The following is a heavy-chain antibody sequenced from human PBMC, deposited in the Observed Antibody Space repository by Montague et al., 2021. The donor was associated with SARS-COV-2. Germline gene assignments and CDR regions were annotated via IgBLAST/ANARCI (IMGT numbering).Heavy chain of an antibody. CDR1: GGSISSSSYY. D-gene: IGHD3-10*01. Sequence: SETLSLTCTVSGGSISSSSYYWGWIRLPPGKGLEWVGSIYYSGSTYYNPSLKSRVTISVDTSKNQFSLKLSSVTAADTAVYYCAGKSITMVQGVIMGAFDIWGQGTMVTVSS. J-gene: IGHJ3*02. V-gene: IGHV4-39*07. CDR3: AGKSITMVQGVIMGAFDI. CDR2: IYYSGST.